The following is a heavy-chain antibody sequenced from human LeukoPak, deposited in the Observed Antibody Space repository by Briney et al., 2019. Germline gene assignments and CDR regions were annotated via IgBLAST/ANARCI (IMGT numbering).Heavy chain of an antibody. J-gene: IGHJ6*04. CDR1: GFSLSTYG. D-gene: IGHD1-26*01. V-gene: IGHV3-30*02. Sequence: PGESLRLSCAASGFSLSTYGIHWVRQTPGGGPEWLTHIRFDGTSKYYATSVKGRFSISRDNSANTAYLHMSSLRPEDTALYYCARTPYSGSSLQYYHLDAWGKGTTVTVSS. CDR3: ARTPYSGSSLQYYHLDA. CDR2: IRFDGTSK.